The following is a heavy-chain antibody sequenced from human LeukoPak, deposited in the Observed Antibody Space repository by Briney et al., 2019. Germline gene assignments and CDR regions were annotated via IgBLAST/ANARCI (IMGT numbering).Heavy chain of an antibody. CDR2: FDPEDGET. CDR1: GYTRTELS. J-gene: IGHJ4*02. V-gene: IGHV1-24*01. Sequence: ASVKVSCKVSGYTRTELSMHWVRQAPGKGLEWMGGFDPEDGETIYAQKFQGRVTMTEDTSTDTAYMELSSLRSEDTAVYYCAPLTAISGSYAFDYWGQGTLVTVSS. D-gene: IGHD1-26*01. CDR3: APLTAISGSYAFDY.